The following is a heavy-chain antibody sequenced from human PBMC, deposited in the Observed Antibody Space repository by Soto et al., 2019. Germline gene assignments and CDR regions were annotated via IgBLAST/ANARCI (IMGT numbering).Heavy chain of an antibody. D-gene: IGHD2-21*02. CDR3: ARGGGFCGGDYYKGGIDY. CDR1: GFTFSPYT. CDR2: ISYDGSTE. Sequence: QVQLVESGGGVVQPGRSLRLSCAASGFTFSPYTMHWVRQAPGKGLEWVGVISYDGSTEYNPDSVKGRFTISRDNPKNTVYLQMNSLRAEDTAIYYCARGGGFCGGDYYKGGIDYWGQGTLVTVSS. V-gene: IGHV3-30-3*01. J-gene: IGHJ4*02.